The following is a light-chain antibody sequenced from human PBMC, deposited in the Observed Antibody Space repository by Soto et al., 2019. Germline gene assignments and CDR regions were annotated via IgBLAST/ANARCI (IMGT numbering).Light chain of an antibody. Sequence: EIVLRQSPGTLSLSPGERATLSCRASQSVSSSYLSWYQQKPGQAPRLLIYDASNRATGIPARFSGSGSGTDFTLTISSLEPEDFAVYYCQQRSNWPPITFGQGTRLAIK. J-gene: IGKJ5*01. V-gene: IGKV3D-20*02. CDR3: QQRSNWPPIT. CDR1: QSVSSSY. CDR2: DAS.